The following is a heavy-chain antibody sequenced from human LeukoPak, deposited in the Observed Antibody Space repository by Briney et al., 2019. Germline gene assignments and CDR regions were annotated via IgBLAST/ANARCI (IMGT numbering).Heavy chain of an antibody. CDR3: ARGGSSGYYLFDY. J-gene: IGHJ4*02. V-gene: IGHV1-46*01. CDR2: ISPSGGST. Sequence: GASVKVSCKASGYTFTSSYMHWVRQAPGQGLEWMGIISPSGGSTTYAQKLQGRVTMTRDTSTSTVYMELSSLRSEDTAVYYCARGGSSGYYLFDYWGQGTLVTVSS. CDR1: GYTFTSSY. D-gene: IGHD3-22*01.